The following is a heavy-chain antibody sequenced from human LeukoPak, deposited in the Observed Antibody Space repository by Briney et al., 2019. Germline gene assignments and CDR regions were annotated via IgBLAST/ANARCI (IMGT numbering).Heavy chain of an antibody. D-gene: IGHD3-16*01. CDR3: ARQGELGRGGYSYDYYYMDV. Sequence: GASVKVSCKASGGTFSSYAISLVRQAPGQGLEWMGGIIPIFGTANYAQKFQGRVTITTDESTSTAYMELSSLRSEDTAVYYCARQGELGRGGYSYDYYYMDVWGKGTTVTVSS. CDR1: GGTFSSYA. CDR2: IIPIFGTA. J-gene: IGHJ6*03. V-gene: IGHV1-69*05.